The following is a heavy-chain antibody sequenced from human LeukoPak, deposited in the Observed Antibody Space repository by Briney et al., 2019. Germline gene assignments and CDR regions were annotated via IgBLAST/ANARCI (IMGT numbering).Heavy chain of an antibody. V-gene: IGHV1-46*01. CDR2: INPSVATT. J-gene: IGHJ3*02. Sequence: ASVKVSCKASGYTFTSYHMHWVRQAPGQGLEWMGIINPSVATTTYAQKFQGRVTMTRDTSTSTAYMELRSLRSDDTAVYYCARAHVLLWFGESDDAFDIWGQGTMVTVSS. D-gene: IGHD3-10*01. CDR3: ARAHVLLWFGESDDAFDI. CDR1: GYTFTSYH.